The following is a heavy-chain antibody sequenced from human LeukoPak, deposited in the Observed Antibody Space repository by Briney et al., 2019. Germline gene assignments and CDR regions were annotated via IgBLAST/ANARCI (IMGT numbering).Heavy chain of an antibody. CDR3: AKRTPWIRGFHFDY. CDR2: ISNRGGST. V-gene: IGHV3-23*01. D-gene: IGHD5-18*01. CDR1: GFTLSNYA. J-gene: IGHJ4*02. Sequence: GGSLRLSCAASGFTLSNYAMSWVRPAPGRGLEWVSAISNRGGSTYYADSVKDRFTISRDNSKNPLYLQMNSLRAEDTAVYYCAKRTPWIRGFHFDYGGQGPLVTVSS.